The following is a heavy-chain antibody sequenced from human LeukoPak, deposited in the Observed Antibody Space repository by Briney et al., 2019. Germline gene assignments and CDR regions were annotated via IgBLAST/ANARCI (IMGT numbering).Heavy chain of an antibody. CDR2: IYYSGST. J-gene: IGHJ4*02. CDR1: GGSISSYY. CDR3: ARDPTPLGYCSGGSCSV. D-gene: IGHD2-15*01. Sequence: PSETLSLTCTVSGGSISSYYWSWIRQPPGKGLEWIGYIYYSGSTNYNPSLKSRVTISVDTSKNQFSLKLGSVTAADTAVYYCARDPTPLGYCSGGSCSVWGQGTLVTVSS. V-gene: IGHV4-59*12.